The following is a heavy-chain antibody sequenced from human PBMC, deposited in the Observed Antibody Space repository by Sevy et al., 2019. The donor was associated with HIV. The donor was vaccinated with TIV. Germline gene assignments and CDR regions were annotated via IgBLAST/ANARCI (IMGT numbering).Heavy chain of an antibody. CDR3: AGSVYSHYPLDFDY. CDR1: GFTFSNYA. Sequence: GGSLRLSCAASGFTFSNYAMNWVRQAPGKGLEWVSAISGSGGSTYHAESVKGRFTISRDNSRSILYLQMNSLRAEDTAVYYCAGSVYSHYPLDFDYWGQGTLVTVSS. J-gene: IGHJ4*02. V-gene: IGHV3-23*01. CDR2: ISGSGGST. D-gene: IGHD4-4*01.